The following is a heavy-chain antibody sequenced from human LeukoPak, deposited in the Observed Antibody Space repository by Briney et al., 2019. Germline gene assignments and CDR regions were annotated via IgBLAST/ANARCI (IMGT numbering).Heavy chain of an antibody. CDR3: APQEGFGELLETNDAFDI. D-gene: IGHD3-10*01. Sequence: LAGGSLRLSCAASGFTFSSYVMSWVRQAPGKGLEWVSAISGSGGSTYYADSVKGRFTISRDNSKNTLYLQMNSLRAEDTAVYYCAPQEGFGELLETNDAFDIWGQGTMVTVSS. J-gene: IGHJ3*02. CDR2: ISGSGGST. CDR1: GFTFSSYV. V-gene: IGHV3-23*01.